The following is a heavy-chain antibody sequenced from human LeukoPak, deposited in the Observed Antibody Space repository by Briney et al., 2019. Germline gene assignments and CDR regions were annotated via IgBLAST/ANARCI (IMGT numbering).Heavy chain of an antibody. Sequence: PGGSLRLSCAASGFTFSTYAMTWVRQAPGKGLEWVSSYWSSGDSIFYTDSVKGRFTISRDNSKNTLYLKMNSLRAEDTAVYYCAKLVASGTQYWGQGTLVTVSS. D-gene: IGHD6-13*01. J-gene: IGHJ4*02. CDR1: GFTFSTYA. V-gene: IGHV3-23*01. CDR2: YWSSGDSI. CDR3: AKLVASGTQY.